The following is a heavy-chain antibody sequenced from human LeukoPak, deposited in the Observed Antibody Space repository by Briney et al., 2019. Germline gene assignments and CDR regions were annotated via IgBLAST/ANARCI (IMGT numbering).Heavy chain of an antibody. V-gene: IGHV3-23*01. CDR1: GFTFRTSS. Sequence: GGSLRLSCEASGFTFRTSSMNWVRQAPGKGLEWVSAISGSGGTTYHADSVKGRFTISRDNSKNTLYLQMNSLRAEDTAVYYCAKDPWELNYFDYWGQGTLVTVSS. J-gene: IGHJ4*02. CDR3: AKDPWELNYFDY. D-gene: IGHD1-26*01. CDR2: ISGSGGTT.